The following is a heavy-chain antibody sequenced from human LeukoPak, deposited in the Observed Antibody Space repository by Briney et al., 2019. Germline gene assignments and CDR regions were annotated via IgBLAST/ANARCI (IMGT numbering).Heavy chain of an antibody. J-gene: IGHJ4*02. Sequence: PSETLSLTCSVSGVSMTNDLWTWIRRAPGKGLEWIGYMSDSGQTNYNPSLRSRATVSVDTPKSQCSLRLTSVTSADTAVYYCARITGYFDSGGSYYWGFFDYWGQGSLVTVSS. CDR3: ARITGYFDSGGSYYWGFFDY. V-gene: IGHV4-59*01. CDR1: GVSMTNDL. CDR2: MSDSGQT. D-gene: IGHD3-22*01.